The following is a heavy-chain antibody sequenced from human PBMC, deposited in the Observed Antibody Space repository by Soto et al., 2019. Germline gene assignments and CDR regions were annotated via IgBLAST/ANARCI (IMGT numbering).Heavy chain of an antibody. CDR1: GGTFSTYA. Sequence: QVQLVQSGAEVKKPASSVKVSCKAPGGTFSTYAISWVRQAPGQGLEWMGGVIPIFGTPKYAQKFQGRVTITADESTSTGYMELRSLRSEDTAVYYCARSQGGSSSLDIYYYYYYGMDVWGQGTTVTVSS. D-gene: IGHD2-15*01. V-gene: IGHV1-69*01. CDR3: ARSQGGSSSLDIYYYYYYGMDV. CDR2: VIPIFGTP. J-gene: IGHJ6*02.